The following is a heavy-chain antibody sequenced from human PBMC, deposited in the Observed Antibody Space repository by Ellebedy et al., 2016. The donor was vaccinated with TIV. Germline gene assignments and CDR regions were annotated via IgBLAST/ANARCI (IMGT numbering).Heavy chain of an antibody. J-gene: IGHJ4*02. CDR2: ITPGDGST. D-gene: IGHD6-13*01. CDR3: ARESPRGSSRWSHAEY. V-gene: IGHV1-46*01. Sequence: AASVKVSCKASGYTFTSYYMHWVRQAPGQGLEWMGIITPGDGSTGYSQKFQGRVTMTRDTSTSTVYMELSSLRSEDTAVYYCARESPRGSSRWSHAEYWGQGTLVTVSS. CDR1: GYTFTSYY.